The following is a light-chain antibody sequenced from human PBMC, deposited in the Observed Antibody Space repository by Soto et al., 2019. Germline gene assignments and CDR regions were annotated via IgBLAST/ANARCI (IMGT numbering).Light chain of an antibody. CDR1: QSVNRNY. CDR3: QQYGRSPPT. Sequence: EIVWTQSPGTLSLSPGERATLSSRASQSVNRNYLAWYQQKPGQAPRLLIFHTSRRATGLPDRFSGTGSGIGFTLTISRMEPEDFAVYYCQQYGRSPPTFGPGTKVHIK. CDR2: HTS. V-gene: IGKV3-20*01. J-gene: IGKJ3*01.